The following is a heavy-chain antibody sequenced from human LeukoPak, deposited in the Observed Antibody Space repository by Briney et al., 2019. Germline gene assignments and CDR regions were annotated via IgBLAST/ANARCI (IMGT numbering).Heavy chain of an antibody. CDR1: GGSVSSGSYY. J-gene: IGHJ4*02. V-gene: IGHV4-61*01. CDR2: IYYSGST. Sequence: SETLSLTCTVSGGSVSSGSYYRSWIRQPPGKGLEWLGYIYYSGSTNYNPSLKSRVTISVDTSKNQFSLKLSSVTAADTAVYYCARGKGIAAVWGQGTLVTVSS. CDR3: ARGKGIAAV. D-gene: IGHD6-13*01.